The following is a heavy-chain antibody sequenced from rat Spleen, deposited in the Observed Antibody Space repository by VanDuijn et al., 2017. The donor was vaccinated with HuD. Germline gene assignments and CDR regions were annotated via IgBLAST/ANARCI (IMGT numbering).Heavy chain of an antibody. CDR3: ARHPDYSNYFDY. J-gene: IGHJ2*01. V-gene: IGHV5-29*01. CDR1: GFTFSDYY. D-gene: IGHD1-1*01. Sequence: EVQLVESDGGLVQPGRSLKLSCAASGFTFSDYYMAWVRQAPTKGLEWVVTISSDGRRNYYRDSVKGRFTVSRDNAKTTLYLQMDSLRSEDTATYYCARHPDYSNYFDYWGQGVMVTVSS. CDR2: ISSDGRRN.